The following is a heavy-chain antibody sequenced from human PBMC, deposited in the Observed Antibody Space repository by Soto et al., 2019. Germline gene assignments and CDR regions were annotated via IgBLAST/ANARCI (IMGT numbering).Heavy chain of an antibody. CDR3: STRAYDTSGYYGFDP. D-gene: IGHD3-22*01. CDR1: GGSFSGHS. CDR2: INHSGRV. V-gene: IGHV4-34*01. J-gene: IGHJ5*01. Sequence: SETLSLTCAVSGGSFSGHSWTWIRQSPGKGLEWIGDINHSGRVNYSPSLKSRVTISLDTSKNQFSLTLSAVTAADTAMYYCSTRAYDTSGYYGFDPWGQGTLVTVSS.